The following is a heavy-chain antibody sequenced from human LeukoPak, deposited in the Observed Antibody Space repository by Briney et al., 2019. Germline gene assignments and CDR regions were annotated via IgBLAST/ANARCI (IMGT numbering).Heavy chain of an antibody. CDR1: GFTLNNYA. CDR3: ARAVAGMEYNWFDP. J-gene: IGHJ5*02. Sequence: GGSLRLSCAAPGFTLNNYAMSWVRQAPGKGLEWVSAISGSGGSTYYADSVKGRFTISRDNSKNTLYLQMNSLRAEDTAVYYCARAVAGMEYNWFDPWGQGTLVTVSS. D-gene: IGHD6-19*01. V-gene: IGHV3-23*01. CDR2: ISGSGGST.